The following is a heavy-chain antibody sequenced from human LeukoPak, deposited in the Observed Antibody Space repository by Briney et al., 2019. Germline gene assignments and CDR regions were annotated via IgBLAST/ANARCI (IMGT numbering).Heavy chain of an antibody. D-gene: IGHD2-15*01. CDR1: GFTSSSYG. CDR3: ARYCSGGRCYLGYYYYGMDV. CDR2: ISYDGSNK. V-gene: IGHV3-30*03. Sequence: GGSLRLSCAGSGFTSSSYGMHWVRQAPGKGLEWVAVISYDGSNKDYADSVKGRFTISRDNSKNTLYLQMNSLSAEDTAVYYCARYCSGGRCYLGYYYYGMDVWGQGTTVTVSS. J-gene: IGHJ6*02.